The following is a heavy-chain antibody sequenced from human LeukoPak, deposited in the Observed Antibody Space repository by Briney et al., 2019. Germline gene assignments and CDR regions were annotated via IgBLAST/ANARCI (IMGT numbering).Heavy chain of an antibody. CDR2: ISWNIGSI. J-gene: IGHJ4*02. Sequence: PGGSLRLSCAPSGFTFYDYAMHWVRQAPGKGLEWGSGISWNIGSIGYADSVKGRFTISRDNAKNSLYLQMNSLRAEDTALYYCAKDRVTIFGVVTLFDYWGQGTLVTVSS. D-gene: IGHD3-3*01. V-gene: IGHV3-9*01. CDR3: AKDRVTIFGVVTLFDY. CDR1: GFTFYDYA.